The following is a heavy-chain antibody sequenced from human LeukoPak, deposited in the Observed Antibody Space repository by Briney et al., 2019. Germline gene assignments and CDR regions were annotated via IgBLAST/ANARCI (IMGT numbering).Heavy chain of an antibody. CDR2: ISSSSSYI. Sequence: GGSLRLSCAASGFTFRSYNMNWVRQAPGKRPEWVSSISSSSSYIYYADSVKGRFTISRDNAKNSLYLQMNSLRAEDTALYYCAGGASRADYWGQGTLVTVSS. J-gene: IGHJ4*02. CDR3: AGGASRADY. CDR1: GFTFRSYN. V-gene: IGHV3-21*01.